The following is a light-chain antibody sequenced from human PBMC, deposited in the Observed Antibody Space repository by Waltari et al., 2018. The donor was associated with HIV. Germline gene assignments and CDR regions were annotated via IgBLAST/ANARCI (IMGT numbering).Light chain of an antibody. Sequence: QSALTQPRSVSGSPGQSVTISCTGTSSDVGGFNSVSWYQQHPGKAPKLMNYDVTKRPSGVPDRFSGSKSGNTASLTISGLQADDEADYYCCSYAGNYTLIFGGGTKLTVL. V-gene: IGLV2-11*01. CDR3: CSYAGNYTLI. CDR1: SSDVGGFNS. CDR2: DVT. J-gene: IGLJ2*01.